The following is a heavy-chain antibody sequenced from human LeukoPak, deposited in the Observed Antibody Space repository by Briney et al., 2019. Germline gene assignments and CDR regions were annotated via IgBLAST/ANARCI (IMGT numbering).Heavy chain of an antibody. V-gene: IGHV1-8*01. D-gene: IGHD3-10*01. Sequence: GASVKVSCKASGYTFTSYDINWVRQATGQGLEWMGWMNPNSGNTGYAQKFQGRVTMTRNTSISTAYMELSSLRSEDTAVYYCARKVYYGSGGYYYYYYYMDVWGKGTTVTVSS. J-gene: IGHJ6*03. CDR2: MNPNSGNT. CDR3: ARKVYYGSGGYYYYYYYMDV. CDR1: GYTFTSYD.